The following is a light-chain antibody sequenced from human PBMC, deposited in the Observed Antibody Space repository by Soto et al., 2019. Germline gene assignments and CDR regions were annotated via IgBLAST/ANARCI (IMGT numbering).Light chain of an antibody. CDR3: SSYTSSSTLRV. Sequence: ALTQPASVSGSPGQSITISCTGTSSDVGGYNYVSWYQQHPGKAPKLMIYDVSNRPSGVSNRFSGSKSGNTASLTISGLQAEDEADYYCSSYTSSSTLRVFGTGTKLTVL. V-gene: IGLV2-14*01. CDR2: DVS. J-gene: IGLJ1*01. CDR1: SSDVGGYNY.